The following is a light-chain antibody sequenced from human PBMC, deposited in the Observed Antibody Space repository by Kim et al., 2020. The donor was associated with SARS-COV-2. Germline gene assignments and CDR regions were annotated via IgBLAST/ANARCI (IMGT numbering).Light chain of an antibody. CDR1: KLGDKY. J-gene: IGLJ3*02. CDR2: QDP. V-gene: IGLV3-1*01. CDR3: QTWDSYSVV. Sequence: VFPGQTANITSSGDKLGDKYTCWYQQRPGKSPVVVIYQDPKRPSGIPGRFSGSNSGNTATLTISGTQAIDEAEYYCQTWDSYSVVFGGGTQLTVL.